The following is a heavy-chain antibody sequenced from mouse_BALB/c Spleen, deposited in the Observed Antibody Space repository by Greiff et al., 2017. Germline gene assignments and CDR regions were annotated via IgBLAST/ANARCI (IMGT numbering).Heavy chain of an antibody. CDR3: ARGGGNYAMDY. V-gene: IGHV3-2*02. CDR1: GYSITSDYA. J-gene: IGHJ4*01. Sequence: VQLKESGPGLVKPSQSLSLTCTVTGYSITSDYAWNWIRQFPGNKLEWMGYISYSGSTSYNPSLKSRISITRDTSKNQFFLQLNSVTTEDTATYYCARGGGNYAMDYWGQGTSVTVSS. CDR2: ISYSGST.